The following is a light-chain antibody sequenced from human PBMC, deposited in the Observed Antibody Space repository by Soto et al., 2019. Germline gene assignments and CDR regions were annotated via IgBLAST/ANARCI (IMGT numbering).Light chain of an antibody. CDR2: SNS. CDR3: AAWDDNLDGPV. J-gene: IGLJ2*01. Sequence: QSVLTQPPSASGTPGQTVTFSCYGSSSNIGSNTVNWYQQLPGTAPKLLIYSNSQRPSGVPDRLSGSKSGTSASLAISGLQSEDEADYYCAAWDDNLDGPVFGGGTKVTVL. V-gene: IGLV1-44*01. CDR1: SSNIGSNT.